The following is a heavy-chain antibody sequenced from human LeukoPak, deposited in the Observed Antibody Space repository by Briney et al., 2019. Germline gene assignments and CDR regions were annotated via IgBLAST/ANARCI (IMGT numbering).Heavy chain of an antibody. J-gene: IGHJ5*02. Sequence: SETLSLTCTVSGGSISSGDYYWSWIRQPPGKGLEWIGYIYYSGSTYYNPSLKSRVTISVDTSKNQFSLKLSSVTAADTAVYYCARARGYYDSSGYPFDLWGQGTLVTVSS. V-gene: IGHV4-30-4*01. CDR3: ARARGYYDSSGYPFDL. D-gene: IGHD3-22*01. CDR1: GGSISSGDYY. CDR2: IYYSGST.